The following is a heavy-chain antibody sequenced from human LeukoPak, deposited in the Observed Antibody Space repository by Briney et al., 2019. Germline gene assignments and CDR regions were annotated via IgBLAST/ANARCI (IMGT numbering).Heavy chain of an antibody. CDR3: ARDANIASLRYFDY. CDR1: GFTFSSYS. D-gene: IGHD2/OR15-2a*01. CDR2: ISGSSSYI. J-gene: IGHJ4*02. Sequence: PGGSLRLSCAASGFTFSSYSMNWVRQAPGKGLEWVSSISGSSSYIYYADSVKGRFTISRDNAKNSLYLQMNSLRAEDTAVYYCARDANIASLRYFDYWGQGTLVTVSS. V-gene: IGHV3-21*01.